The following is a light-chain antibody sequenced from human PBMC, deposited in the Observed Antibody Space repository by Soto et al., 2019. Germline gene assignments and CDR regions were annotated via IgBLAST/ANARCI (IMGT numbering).Light chain of an antibody. CDR1: SSDIGNYNL. V-gene: IGLV2-23*01. CDR2: AGS. J-gene: IGLJ2*01. CDR3: CSFAGSTPS. Sequence: QSALTQPASVSGSPGQSITISCTGTSSDIGNYNLVSWYQQQPGKAPKLIIYAGSKRPSGVSNRFSASKSGNTASLTISGSKAEDGADYYCCSFAGSTPSFGGGTKLTVL.